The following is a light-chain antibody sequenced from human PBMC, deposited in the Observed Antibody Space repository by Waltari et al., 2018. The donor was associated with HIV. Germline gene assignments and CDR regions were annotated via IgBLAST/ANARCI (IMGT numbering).Light chain of an antibody. CDR3: CSYAGTYAPYV. V-gene: IGLV2-11*01. Sequence: QSALPQPRSLSGSPGQSVTIPCTGPSRDVGRYTPVSWDQQHQGKAPKLMSYDVTKRPSVVPDHFSGSKSGNTASLTIAGLQAEDEADYYCCSYAGTYAPYVFGTGTKVTVL. CDR2: DVT. CDR1: SRDVGRYTP. J-gene: IGLJ1*01.